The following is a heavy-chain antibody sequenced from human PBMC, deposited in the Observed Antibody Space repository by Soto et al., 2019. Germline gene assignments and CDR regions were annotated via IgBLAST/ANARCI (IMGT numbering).Heavy chain of an antibody. D-gene: IGHD4-4*01. J-gene: IGHJ4*02. CDR1: GESFSGYY. CDR2: INHSGST. Sequence: QVRLQQWGAGLLKPSETLSLICAVYGESFSGYYWNWVRQPPGKGLEWIGEINHSGSTNYHPSLKSRVTISVDASKSQFSLNLRSVTAADTAVYYCARRRDASTVDYWGQGTLDTVSP. CDR3: ARRRDASTVDY. V-gene: IGHV4-34*01.